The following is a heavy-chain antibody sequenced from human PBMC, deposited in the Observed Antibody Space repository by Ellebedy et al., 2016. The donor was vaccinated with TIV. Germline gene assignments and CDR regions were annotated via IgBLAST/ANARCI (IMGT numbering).Heavy chain of an antibody. J-gene: IGHJ5*02. Sequence: ASVKVSXXASGYTFTGYYMHWVRQAPGQGLEWMGWINPNSGGTNYAQKFQGRVTMTRDTSISTAYMELSRLRSDDTAVYYCARDGVVAATLDPWGQGTLVTVSS. CDR2: INPNSGGT. D-gene: IGHD2-15*01. V-gene: IGHV1-2*02. CDR1: GYTFTGYY. CDR3: ARDGVVAATLDP.